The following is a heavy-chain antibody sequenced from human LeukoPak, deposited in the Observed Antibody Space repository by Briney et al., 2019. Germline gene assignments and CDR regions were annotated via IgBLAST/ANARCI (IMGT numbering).Heavy chain of an antibody. CDR1: GFTFSSYV. CDR3: AKDRTMVRGVADY. D-gene: IGHD3-10*01. CDR2: ISGSGGST. Sequence: GGSLRLSCAASGFTFSSYVMSWVRQAPGKGLEWASSISGSGGSTYYADSVKGRFTISRDNSKNTLYLQMNSLRAEDTAVYYCAKDRTMVRGVADYWGQGTLVTVSS. V-gene: IGHV3-23*01. J-gene: IGHJ4*02.